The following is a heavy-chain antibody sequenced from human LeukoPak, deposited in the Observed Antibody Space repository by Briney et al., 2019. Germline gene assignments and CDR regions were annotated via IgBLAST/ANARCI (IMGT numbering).Heavy chain of an antibody. CDR1: GYTFTDYY. J-gene: IGHJ4*02. CDR3: APRRVAADKGFDY. CDR2: TNPNSGGT. V-gene: IGHV1-2*02. D-gene: IGHD6-19*01. Sequence: ASVKVSCKASGYTFTDYYMHWMRQAAGQGPVWMGWTNPNSGGTKYAQKFQGRVTMTRDTSITKAYMELSSLRSDDTAVYYCAPRRVAADKGFDYWGQGTLVTVSS.